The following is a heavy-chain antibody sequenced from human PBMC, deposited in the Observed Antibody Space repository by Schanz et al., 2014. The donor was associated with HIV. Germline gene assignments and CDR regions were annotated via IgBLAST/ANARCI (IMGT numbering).Heavy chain of an antibody. V-gene: IGHV3-30*19. D-gene: IGHD4-17*01. J-gene: IGHJ4*02. CDR1: GFTFRTYG. Sequence: QVQLVESGGGVVQPGRSLRLSCAASGFTFRTYGMHWVRQAPGKGLEWVAVISYDGSNKYYADSVKGRFTVSRDNSKNTLYLQMNNLRAEDTAVYFCAKASVTDYCDYWGQGTLVTVSS. CDR2: ISYDGSNK. CDR3: AKASVTDYCDY.